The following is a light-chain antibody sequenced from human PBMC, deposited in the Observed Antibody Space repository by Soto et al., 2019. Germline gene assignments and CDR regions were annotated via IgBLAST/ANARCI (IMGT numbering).Light chain of an antibody. CDR1: QSVSNNY. V-gene: IGKV3-20*01. CDR3: QQSGSSPLT. Sequence: EIVLTQSPGALSLSPGERATLSCRASQSVSNNYLAWYQQKPGQAPRLLIYGASSRATGIPDRFSGSGSGTDFTLTISRLEPEDFAVYYCQQSGSSPLTFGGGTKVDIK. CDR2: GAS. J-gene: IGKJ4*01.